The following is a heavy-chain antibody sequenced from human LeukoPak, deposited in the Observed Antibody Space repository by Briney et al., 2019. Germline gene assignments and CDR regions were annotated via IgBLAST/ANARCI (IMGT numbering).Heavy chain of an antibody. V-gene: IGHV4-59*08. CDR3: ARLGSGSYSRRAFDI. Sequence: SETLSLTCTVSGGSISSYYWSWIRQPPGKGLEWIGYIYYSGSTNYNPSLKSRVTISVDTSKNQFSLKLSSVTAADTAVYYCARLGSGSYSRRAFDIWGQGTMVTVSS. CDR2: IYYSGST. J-gene: IGHJ3*02. D-gene: IGHD3-10*01. CDR1: GGSISSYY.